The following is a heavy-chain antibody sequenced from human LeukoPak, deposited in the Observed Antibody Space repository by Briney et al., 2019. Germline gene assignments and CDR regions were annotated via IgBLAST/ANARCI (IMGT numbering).Heavy chain of an antibody. D-gene: IGHD3-10*01. Sequence: GESLKISCKGSGYSFTSYWIGWVRQMPGKGLEWMGIIYPGDSDTRYSPSFQGQVTISADKSISTAYLQWSSLKASDTAMYYCARRVRGVIQDNWFDPWGQGTLVTVSS. V-gene: IGHV5-51*01. CDR3: ARRVRGVIQDNWFDP. CDR2: IYPGDSDT. CDR1: GYSFTSYW. J-gene: IGHJ5*02.